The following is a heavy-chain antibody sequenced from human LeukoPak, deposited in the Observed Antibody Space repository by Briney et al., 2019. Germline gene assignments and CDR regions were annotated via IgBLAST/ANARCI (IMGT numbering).Heavy chain of an antibody. CDR1: GFTFSRYA. V-gene: IGHV3-30*14. Sequence: GRSLRLSCAASGFTFSRYAMHWVRQAPGKGLEWVAVLSYDGSGKYYADSVKGRFTISRDNSKNTLYLQMSSLRAEDTAVYYCARRGYCSGGSCPLNDYWGQGTLVTVSS. J-gene: IGHJ4*02. D-gene: IGHD2-15*01. CDR2: LSYDGSGK. CDR3: ARRGYCSGGSCPLNDY.